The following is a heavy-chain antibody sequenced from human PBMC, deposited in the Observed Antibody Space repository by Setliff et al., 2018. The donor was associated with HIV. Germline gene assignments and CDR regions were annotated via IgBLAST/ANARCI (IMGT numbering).Heavy chain of an antibody. CDR2: ISPYSRIT. Sequence: ASVKVSCKASGYSFTSYGIGWVRQAPGQGLEWIGWISPYSRITNYAPKFRDRVTITTETSTNTAYLEVRSLSSDDTAVYYCARGRNYNSGMDVWGQGTTVTVS. D-gene: IGHD3-10*01. CDR1: GYSFTSYG. J-gene: IGHJ6*02. CDR3: ARGRNYNSGMDV. V-gene: IGHV1-18*01.